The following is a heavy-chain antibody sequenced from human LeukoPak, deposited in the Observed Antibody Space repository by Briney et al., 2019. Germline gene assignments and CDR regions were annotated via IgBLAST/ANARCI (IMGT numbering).Heavy chain of an antibody. Sequence: PSQTLSLTCTVSGGSISSGGYYWSWIRQPPGKGLEWIGYIYHSGSTYYNPSLKSRVTISVDRSKNQFSLKLSSVTAADTAVYYCARRVPRRGGLAFDIWGQGTMVTVSS. J-gene: IGHJ3*02. CDR2: IYHSGST. CDR3: ARRVPRRGGLAFDI. CDR1: GGSISSGGYY. V-gene: IGHV4-30-2*01.